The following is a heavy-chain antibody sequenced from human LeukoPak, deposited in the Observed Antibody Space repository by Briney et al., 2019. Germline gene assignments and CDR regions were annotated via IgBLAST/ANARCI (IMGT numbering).Heavy chain of an antibody. CDR3: ARDQGSLTRSWYTGY. V-gene: IGHV1-2*06. D-gene: IGHD6-13*01. CDR2: INPYSGDT. Sequence: ASVKVSCKATGYTFTGYHIHWVRQAPGQGLEWMGRINPYSGDTNFAQKFQGRVTMTRDTSITTAYMDLSSLTPDDTAVYFCARDQGSLTRSWYTGYWGQGTQVTVSS. J-gene: IGHJ4*02. CDR1: GYTFTGYH.